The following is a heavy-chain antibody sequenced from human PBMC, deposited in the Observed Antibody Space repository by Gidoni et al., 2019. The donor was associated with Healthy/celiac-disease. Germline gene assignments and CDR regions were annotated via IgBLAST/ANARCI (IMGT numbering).Heavy chain of an antibody. J-gene: IGHJ6*02. V-gene: IGHV1-69*01. CDR3: ARWNCTNGVCYTDINYYDYGMDV. D-gene: IGHD2-8*01. CDR1: GGTFSSYA. Sequence: QVQLVQSGAEVKKPGSSVKVSCKASGGTFSSYAISWVRQAPGQGLEWMGGIIPIFGTANYAQKFQGRVTITADESTSTAYMELSSLRSEDTAVYYCARWNCTNGVCYTDINYYDYGMDVWGQGTTVTVSS. CDR2: IIPIFGTA.